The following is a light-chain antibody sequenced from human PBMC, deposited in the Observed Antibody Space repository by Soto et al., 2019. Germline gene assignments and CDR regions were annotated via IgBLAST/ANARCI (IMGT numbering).Light chain of an antibody. J-gene: IGKJ3*01. CDR3: QQYDNLFT. CDR2: DTS. V-gene: IGKV1-33*01. CDR1: QYISTY. Sequence: DIQMTQSPSSLSASVGDRVTITCQASQYISTYLNWYQHKSGKAPKLLIYDTSNLQAGVPSRFSGSGSGTDFTFNISSLQPEDNGTYYCQQYDNLFTFGPGTKVDIK.